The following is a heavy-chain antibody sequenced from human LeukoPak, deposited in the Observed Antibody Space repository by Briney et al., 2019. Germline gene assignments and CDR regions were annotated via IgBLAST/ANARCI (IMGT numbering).Heavy chain of an antibody. Sequence: GRSLRLSCAASGFTFDDYAMHWVRQAPGKGLEWVSGISWNSGSIGYADSVKGRFTISRDNAKNSLYLQMNSLRAEDTALYYCAKDVEYSYRGTGFDYWGQGTLVTVSS. D-gene: IGHD5-18*01. CDR2: ISWNSGSI. CDR1: GFTFDDYA. CDR3: AKDVEYSYRGTGFDY. V-gene: IGHV3-9*01. J-gene: IGHJ4*02.